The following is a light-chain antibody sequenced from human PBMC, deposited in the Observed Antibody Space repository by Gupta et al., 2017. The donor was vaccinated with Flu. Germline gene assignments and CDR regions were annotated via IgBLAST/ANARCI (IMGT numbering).Light chain of an antibody. CDR1: QGISSY. CDR2: AAS. V-gene: IGKV1-8*01. CDR3: QQDDSYLIT. J-gene: IGKJ5*01. Sequence: AIRMTQSPSSFSASTGDRVTITCRASQGISSYLAWYQQKPGKAPKLLIYAASTLQSGVPSRFSGSGSGTDFTLTISGLQSEDFATYYCQQDDSYLITFGQGTRLEIK.